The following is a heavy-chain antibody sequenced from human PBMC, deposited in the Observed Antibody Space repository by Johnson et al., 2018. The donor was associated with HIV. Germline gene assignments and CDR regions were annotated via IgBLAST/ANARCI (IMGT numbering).Heavy chain of an antibody. J-gene: IGHJ3*01. D-gene: IGHD3-10*01. V-gene: IGHV3-30*02. CDR3: ARDAYYGSGSYSQRNTFDV. Sequence: QAPGKGLEWVAFIRYDGSNKYYADSVKGRFTISRDNSKNTLYLQMNSLRPEDTAVYYCARDAYYGSGSYSQRNTFDVWGQGTMVAVSS. CDR2: IRYDGSNK.